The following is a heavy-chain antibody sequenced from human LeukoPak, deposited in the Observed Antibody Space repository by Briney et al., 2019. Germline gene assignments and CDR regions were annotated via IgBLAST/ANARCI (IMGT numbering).Heavy chain of an antibody. J-gene: IGHJ5*02. Sequence: SVKVSCKASGGTFSSYAISWVRQAPGQGIEWMGGIIPIFGTANYAQTFQGRGTITTDESTSTASMELSSLRSEDTAVYYCAREVSGDSYNSFDTWGQGTLVTVSS. V-gene: IGHV1-69*05. CDR3: AREVSGDSYNSFDT. D-gene: IGHD3-10*01. CDR1: GGTFSSYA. CDR2: IIPIFGTA.